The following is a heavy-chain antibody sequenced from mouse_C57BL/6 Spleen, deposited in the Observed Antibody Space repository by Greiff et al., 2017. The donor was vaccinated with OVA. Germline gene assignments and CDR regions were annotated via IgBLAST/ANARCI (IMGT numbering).Heavy chain of an antibody. CDR3: ARRDTSDWYFDV. CDR2: ISSGRSTI. Sequence: EVKLVESGGGLVKPGGSLKLSCAASGFTFSDYGMHWVRQAPEKGLEWVAYISSGRSTIYSADTVKGRFTISRDNAKNTLFLQMTSLRSEDTAMYYCARRDTSDWYFDVWGTGTTVTVSS. CDR1: GFTFSDYG. J-gene: IGHJ1*03. V-gene: IGHV5-17*01.